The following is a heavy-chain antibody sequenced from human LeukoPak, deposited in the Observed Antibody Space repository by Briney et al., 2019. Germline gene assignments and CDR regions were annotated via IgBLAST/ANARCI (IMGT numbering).Heavy chain of an antibody. V-gene: IGHV3-30-3*01. CDR1: GFTVSSNY. D-gene: IGHD5-18*01. J-gene: IGHJ4*02. Sequence: PGGSLRLSCAASGFTVSSNYVSWVRQAPGKGLEWVAVISYDGSNKYYADSVKGRFTISRDNSKNTLYLQMNSLRAEDTAVYYCAREARAIGVQLWSVFDYWGQGTLVTVSS. CDR3: AREARAIGVQLWSVFDY. CDR2: ISYDGSNK.